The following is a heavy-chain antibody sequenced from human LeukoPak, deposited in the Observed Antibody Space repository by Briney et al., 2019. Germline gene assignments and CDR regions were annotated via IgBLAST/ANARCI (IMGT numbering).Heavy chain of an antibody. CDR2: INYSGKL. CDR3: ARDFGDWRTDY. CDR1: GGSISSRTYY. V-gene: IGHV4-39*07. J-gene: IGHJ4*02. Sequence: SETLSLTCTVSGGSISSRTYYWAWIRQPPGKGLEWIGSINYSGKLTYNPSLKSRVTVSLDTSRNQFSLTLSSVTAADAAVYYCARDFGDWRTDYWGQGTLVTVSS. D-gene: IGHD2-21*02.